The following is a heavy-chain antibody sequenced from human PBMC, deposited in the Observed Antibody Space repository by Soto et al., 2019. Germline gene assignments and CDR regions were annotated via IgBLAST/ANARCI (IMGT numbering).Heavy chain of an antibody. CDR3: AKESGDYGDYERYYYYMDV. CDR2: INSDGSST. CDR1: GFTFSSYW. Sequence: GGSLRLSCAASGFTFSSYWMHWVRQAPGKGLVWVSRINSDGSSTSYAGSVKGRFTISRDNAKNTLYLQMNSLRAEDTAVYYCAKESGDYGDYERYYYYMDVWGKGTTVTVSS. V-gene: IGHV3-74*01. J-gene: IGHJ6*03. D-gene: IGHD4-17*01.